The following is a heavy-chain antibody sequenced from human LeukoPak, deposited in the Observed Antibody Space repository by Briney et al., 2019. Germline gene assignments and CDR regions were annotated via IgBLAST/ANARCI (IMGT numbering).Heavy chain of an antibody. D-gene: IGHD6-6*01. J-gene: IGHJ4*02. CDR1: GGSTSSHY. V-gene: IGHV4-59*11. CDR2: IYYIGST. CDR3: ARGRIAARPDYFDY. Sequence: SETLSLTCTDSGGSTSSHYRSSIRRPPGKGLEWMGYIYYIGSTNYNPSLQSRVTISVDTTKNQLSLKLSSVTAADTAVYYCARGRIAARPDYFDYWGQGTLVTVSS.